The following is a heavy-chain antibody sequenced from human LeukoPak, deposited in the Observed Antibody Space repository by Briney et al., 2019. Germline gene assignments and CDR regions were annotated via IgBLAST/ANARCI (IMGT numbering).Heavy chain of an antibody. CDR1: GGSFSGYY. Sequence: SETLSLTCAVYGGSFSGYYWSWIRRPPGKGLEWIGEINHSGSTNYNPSLKSRATISVDTSKNQFSLKLSSVTAADTAVYYCARVTRIYYYYMDVWGKGTTVTVSS. CDR3: ARVTRIYYYYMDV. CDR2: INHSGST. D-gene: IGHD4-11*01. V-gene: IGHV4-34*01. J-gene: IGHJ6*03.